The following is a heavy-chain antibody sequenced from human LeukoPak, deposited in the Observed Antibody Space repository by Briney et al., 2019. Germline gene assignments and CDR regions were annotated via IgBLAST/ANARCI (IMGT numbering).Heavy chain of an antibody. CDR3: ARDATVRGPYGGHHFYSYMDV. CDR2: IIPIFDTA. Sequence: SVKVSCKTSGGTFSSYAISWVRQAPGQGLEWIGDIIPIFDTANYAQKFQGRVTITADESATTSYMEPSSLRSEDTAVYYCARDATVRGPYGGHHFYSYMDVWGKGTTVTISS. D-gene: IGHD3-10*01. V-gene: IGHV1-69*01. CDR1: GGTFSSYA. J-gene: IGHJ6*03.